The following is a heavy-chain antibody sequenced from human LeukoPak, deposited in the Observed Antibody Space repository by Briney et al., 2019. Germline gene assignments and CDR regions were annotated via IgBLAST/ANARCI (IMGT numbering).Heavy chain of an antibody. D-gene: IGHD3-22*01. CDR3: ARAQGDSSGYYSIGKNWFDP. CDR1: GYTFTSYY. Sequence: ASVKVSCKASGYTFTSYYMHWVRQAPGQGLEWMGIINPSGGSTSYAQKFQGRVTMTRDMSTSTVYMELSSLRSEDTAVYYCARAQGDSSGYYSIGKNWFDPWGQGTLVTVSS. J-gene: IGHJ5*02. V-gene: IGHV1-46*01. CDR2: INPSGGST.